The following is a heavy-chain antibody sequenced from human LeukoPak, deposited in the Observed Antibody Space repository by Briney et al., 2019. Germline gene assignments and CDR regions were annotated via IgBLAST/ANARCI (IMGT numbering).Heavy chain of an antibody. V-gene: IGHV1-8*01. J-gene: IGHJ5*02. CDR2: MNPNSGNT. CDR1: GYTFTSYD. CDR3: ARGRQNYDFWSGYMRNNWFDP. Sequence: GASVKVSCKASGYTFTSYDINWVRQATGQGLEWMGWMNPNSGNTGYAQKFQGRVTMTRNTSISTAYMELSSLRSEDTAVYYCARGRQNYDFWSGYMRNNWFDPWGQGTLVTVCS. D-gene: IGHD3-3*01.